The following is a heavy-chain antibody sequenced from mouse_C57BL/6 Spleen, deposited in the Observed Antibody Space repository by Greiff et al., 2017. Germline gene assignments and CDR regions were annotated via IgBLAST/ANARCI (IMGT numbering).Heavy chain of an antibody. CDR2: INPGRGGT. CDR3: AREAPLDYYGSSYDYAMDY. CDR1: GYAFTNYL. V-gene: IGHV1-54*01. J-gene: IGHJ4*01. Sequence: QVQLQQSGAELVRPGTSVKVSCKASGYAFTNYLIEWVKQRPGQGLGWIGVINPGRGGTNYNEKFKGKATLTADKASSTAYMQPSSLTSEDSAVYFCAREAPLDYYGSSYDYAMDYWGQGTSVTVSS. D-gene: IGHD1-1*01.